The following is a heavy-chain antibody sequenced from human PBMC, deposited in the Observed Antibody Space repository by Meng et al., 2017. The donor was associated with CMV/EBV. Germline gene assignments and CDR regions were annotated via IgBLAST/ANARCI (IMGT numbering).Heavy chain of an antibody. D-gene: IGHD3-10*01. J-gene: IGHJ6*02. Sequence: GSLRLSCTVSGGSISSYYWSWIRQPPGKGLEWIGYIYYSGSTNYNPSLKSRVTISVDTSKNQFSLKLSSVTAADTAVYYCARDERTGSGSYYILDGMDVWGQGTTVTVSS. V-gene: IGHV4-59*01. CDR2: IYYSGST. CDR1: GGSISSYY. CDR3: ARDERTGSGSYYILDGMDV.